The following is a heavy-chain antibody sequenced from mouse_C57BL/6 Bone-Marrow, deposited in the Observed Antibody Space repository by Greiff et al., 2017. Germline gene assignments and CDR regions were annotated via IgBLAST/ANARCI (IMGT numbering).Heavy chain of an antibody. Sequence: DVMLVESGGGLVKPGGSLKLSCAASGFTFSSYAMSWVRQTPEKRLEWVATISDGGSYTYYPDNVKGRFTISRDNAKNNLYLQMSHLKSEDTAMYYCAREWIWLRRWYFDVWGTGTTVTVSS. CDR1: GFTFSSYA. J-gene: IGHJ1*03. CDR3: AREWIWLRRWYFDV. V-gene: IGHV5-4*01. D-gene: IGHD2-2*01. CDR2: ISDGGSYT.